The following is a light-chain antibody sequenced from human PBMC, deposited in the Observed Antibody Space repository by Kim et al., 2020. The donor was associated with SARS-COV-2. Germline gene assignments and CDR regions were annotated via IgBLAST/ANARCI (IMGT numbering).Light chain of an antibody. CDR1: SSNIENNY. V-gene: IGLV1-51*01. J-gene: IGLJ2*01. CDR3: GTWDSRLSAVV. Sequence: GLNVTISCAGSSSNIENNYVSWYQQLPGTAPKLLIYDNNKRPSGIPDRFSGSKSGTSATLGITGLQSGDEADYYCGTWDSRLSAVVFGGGTKVTVL. CDR2: DNN.